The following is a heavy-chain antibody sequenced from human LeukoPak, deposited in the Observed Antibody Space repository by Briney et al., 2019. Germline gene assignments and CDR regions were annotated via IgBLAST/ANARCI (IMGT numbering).Heavy chain of an antibody. Sequence: SETLSLTCTVSGGSISSYYWSWIRQPAGKGLEWIGRIYTSGSTNYNPSLKSRVTMSVDTSKNQFSLKLSSVTAADTAVYYCARDRGEVVPAANSQPFNWFDPWGQGTLVTVSS. CDR1: GGSISSYY. CDR3: ARDRGEVVPAANSQPFNWFDP. CDR2: IYTSGST. V-gene: IGHV4-4*07. J-gene: IGHJ5*02. D-gene: IGHD2-2*01.